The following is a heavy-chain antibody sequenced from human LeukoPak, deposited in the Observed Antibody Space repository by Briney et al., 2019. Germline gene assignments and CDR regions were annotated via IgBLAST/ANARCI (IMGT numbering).Heavy chain of an antibody. D-gene: IGHD2-2*02. CDR3: AKDLYCSSTSCHNLDY. Sequence: GGSLRLSCAASGFKFNSFSMNWVRQAPGKGLEWVSAISGSGGSTYYADSVKGRFTISRDNSKNTLYLQMNSLRAEDTAVYYCAKDLYCSSTSCHNLDYWGQGTLATVSS. CDR2: ISGSGGST. V-gene: IGHV3-23*01. J-gene: IGHJ4*02. CDR1: GFKFNSFS.